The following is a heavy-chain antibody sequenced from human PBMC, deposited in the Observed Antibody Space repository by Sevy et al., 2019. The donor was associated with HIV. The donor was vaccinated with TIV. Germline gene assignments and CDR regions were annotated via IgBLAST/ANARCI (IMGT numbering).Heavy chain of an antibody. J-gene: IGHJ4*02. V-gene: IGHV4-59*13. Sequence: SETLSLTCTLSGASMSGYYWSWIRQPPGKGLEWIGYIYDTGDTNFNPSLTSRVTISQDTSKTQFSLSLSSVNTADTAVYYCARGRSNFRYWSQGTLVTVSS. D-gene: IGHD1-1*01. CDR3: ARGRSNFRY. CDR2: IYDTGDT. CDR1: GASMSGYY.